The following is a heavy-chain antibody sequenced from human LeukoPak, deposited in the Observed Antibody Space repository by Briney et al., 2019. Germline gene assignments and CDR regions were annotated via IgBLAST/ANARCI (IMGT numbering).Heavy chain of an antibody. D-gene: IGHD2/OR15-2a*01. CDR1: GGSISSGDYY. CDR2: IYYSGST. Sequence: SGTLSLTCAVSGGSISSGDYYWSWIRQPPGKGLEWIGYIYYSGSTYYNPSLKSRVTISVDTSKNQFSLKLSSVTAADTAVYYCARGNSGWFDPWGQGTLVTVSS. V-gene: IGHV4-30-4*01. CDR3: ARGNSGWFDP. J-gene: IGHJ5*02.